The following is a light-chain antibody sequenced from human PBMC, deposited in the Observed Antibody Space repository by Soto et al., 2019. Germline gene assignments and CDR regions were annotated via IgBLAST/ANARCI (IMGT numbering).Light chain of an antibody. J-gene: IGKJ5*01. CDR3: QQYSGSPIT. CDR1: QSVSSS. V-gene: IGKV3-20*01. Sequence: IVLTQSPDTLSLSPGERATLSCRASQSVSSSLAWYQQKPGLAPTLLISDASIRASGVPDRFTGGGSGTDFTLTIRRLEPEDFALYYCQQYSGSPITFGQGTRLEI. CDR2: DAS.